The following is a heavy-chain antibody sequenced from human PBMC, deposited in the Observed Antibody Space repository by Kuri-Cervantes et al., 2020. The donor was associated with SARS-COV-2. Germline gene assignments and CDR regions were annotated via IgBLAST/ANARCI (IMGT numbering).Heavy chain of an antibody. CDR1: GFTFSSYA. V-gene: IGHV3-30-3*02. CDR3: AKICRRATVTTLDFDL. D-gene: IGHD4-17*01. CDR2: ISYDGSNK. J-gene: IGHJ2*01. Sequence: GESLKISCAASGFTFSSYAMHWVRQAPGKGLEWVAVISYDGSNKYYADSVKGRFTISRDNSKNTLYLQMNSLRAEDTAVYYCAKICRRATVTTLDFDLWGRGTLVTVSS.